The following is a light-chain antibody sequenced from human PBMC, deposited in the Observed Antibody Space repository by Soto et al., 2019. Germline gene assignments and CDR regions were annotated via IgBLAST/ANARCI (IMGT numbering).Light chain of an antibody. CDR1: QGIIHD. CDR3: LQNNSYPVT. CDR2: TAS. J-gene: IGKJ1*01. V-gene: IGKV1-17*01. Sequence: DIQMTQSTSSLSASVGDRVTITCRASQGIIHDLAWYQQKPGKAPKRLIYTASSLQSGVPPRFRGSGSKTEFTLTISSLQPEDFSTYYCLQNNSYPVTFCQGTKVEIK.